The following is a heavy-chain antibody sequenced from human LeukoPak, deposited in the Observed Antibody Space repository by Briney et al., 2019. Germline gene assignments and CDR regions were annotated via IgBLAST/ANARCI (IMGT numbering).Heavy chain of an antibody. J-gene: IGHJ4*02. Sequence: PSETLSLTCTVSSGSISTYYWSWIRQPPGKGLEWIGYIHYTGSTNYNPSLKSRVTISVDTSKTQFSLKLSSVTAADTAVYYCARSRGSRYYIDYWGQGTLVTVSS. D-gene: IGHD1-26*01. CDR3: ARSRGSRYYIDY. V-gene: IGHV4-59*01. CDR2: IHYTGST. CDR1: SGSISTYY.